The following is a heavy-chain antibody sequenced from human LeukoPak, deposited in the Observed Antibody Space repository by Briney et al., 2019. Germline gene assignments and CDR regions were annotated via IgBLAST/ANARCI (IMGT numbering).Heavy chain of an antibody. D-gene: IGHD3-10*01. CDR2: ISSSGSTI. J-gene: IGHJ4*02. CDR1: GFTFSSYE. V-gene: IGHV3-48*03. CDR3: AREVRGVLKGFDY. Sequence: GGSLRLSCAASGFTFSSYEMNWVRQAPGKGLEWVSYISSSGSTIYYADSVKGRFTISRDNFKNTLYLQMNSLRAEDTAVYYCAREVRGVLKGFDYWGQGTLVTVSS.